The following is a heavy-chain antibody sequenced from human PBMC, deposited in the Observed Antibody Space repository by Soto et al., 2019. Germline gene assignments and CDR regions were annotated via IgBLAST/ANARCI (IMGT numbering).Heavy chain of an antibody. D-gene: IGHD6-19*01. V-gene: IGHV3-21*01. CDR1: GFTFSSYS. Sequence: LRFSCAASGFTFSSYSMYWVRQAPGKGLEWVSSISSSSSYIYYADSVKGRFTISRDNAKNSLYLQMNSLRAEDTAVYYCARDRGVAGTGEGYWGQGTLVTVSS. CDR3: ARDRGVAGTGEGY. CDR2: ISSSSSYI. J-gene: IGHJ4*02.